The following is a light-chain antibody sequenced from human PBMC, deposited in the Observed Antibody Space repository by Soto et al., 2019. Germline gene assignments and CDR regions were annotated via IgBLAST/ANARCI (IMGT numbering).Light chain of an antibody. CDR3: SSFTNTIARYA. CDR2: EVS. J-gene: IGLJ1*01. V-gene: IGLV2-14*01. CDR1: SSDVGGYNY. Sequence: QSALTQPASVSGSPGQSITLSCTGTSSDVGGYNYVSWFQHHPGKAPKLIIYEVSYRPSGVSNRFSGSKSGDTASLTISGLQAEDEADYYCSSFTNTIARYAFGTGTKLTVL.